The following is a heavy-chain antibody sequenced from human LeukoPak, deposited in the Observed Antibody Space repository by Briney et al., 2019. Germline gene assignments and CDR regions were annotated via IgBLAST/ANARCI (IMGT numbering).Heavy chain of an antibody. J-gene: IGHJ4*02. Sequence: SETLSLTCAVYGGSFSGYYWSWIRQPPGKGREGIGEINHSGSTNYNPSLKSRVTISVDTSKNQFSLKLSSVTAADTAVYYCARGWTGPMVRGVIKGVCYFDYWGQGTLVTVSS. CDR2: INHSGST. CDR3: ARGWTGPMVRGVIKGVCYFDY. CDR1: GGSFSGYY. V-gene: IGHV4-34*01. D-gene: IGHD3-10*01.